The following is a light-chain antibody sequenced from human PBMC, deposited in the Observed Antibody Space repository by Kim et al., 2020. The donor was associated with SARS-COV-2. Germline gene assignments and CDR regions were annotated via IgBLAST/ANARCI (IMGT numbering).Light chain of an antibody. CDR3: NSRDSSGNLWV. CDR2: GKN. Sequence: AVRQTVRITCQGDSLRSYYASWYQQKPGQAPVLVIYGKNNRPSGIPDRFSGSSSGNTASLTITGAQAEDEADYYCNSRDSSGNLWVFGGGTQLTVL. CDR1: SLRSYY. V-gene: IGLV3-19*01. J-gene: IGLJ3*02.